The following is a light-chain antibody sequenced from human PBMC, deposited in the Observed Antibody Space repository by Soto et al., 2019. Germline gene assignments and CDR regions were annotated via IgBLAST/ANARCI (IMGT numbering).Light chain of an antibody. J-gene: IGKJ4*01. CDR2: VAS. CDR3: QQYNVWPLS. V-gene: IGKV3-15*01. Sequence: EIVMTQSPATLSVSPGERATLSCRASQSVSSNLAWYQQKPGQTPKLLIYVASTRATGIPATFSGSRSGTEFTLTISSLQSEDSAVYYCQQYNVWPLSFGGGTKVEFK. CDR1: QSVSSN.